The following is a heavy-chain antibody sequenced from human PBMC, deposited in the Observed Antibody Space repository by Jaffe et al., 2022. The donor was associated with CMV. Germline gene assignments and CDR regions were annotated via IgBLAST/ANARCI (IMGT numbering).Heavy chain of an antibody. CDR3: ARHGGPEIGVLPAAIRGYYYYGMDV. D-gene: IGHD2-2*02. Sequence: EVQLVESGGGLVQPGGSLKLSCAASGFTFSGSAVHWVRQASGKGLEWVGRIRSKTNNYATAYAASVKGRFTISRDDSKNTAYLQMNGLKTEDTAVYYCARHGGPEIGVLPAAIRGYYYYGMDVWGQGTTVTVSS. CDR1: GFTFSGSA. V-gene: IGHV3-73*02. CDR2: IRSKTNNYAT. J-gene: IGHJ6*02.